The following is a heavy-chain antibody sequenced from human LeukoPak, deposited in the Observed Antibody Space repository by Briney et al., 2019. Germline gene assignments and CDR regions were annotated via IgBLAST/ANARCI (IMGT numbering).Heavy chain of an antibody. CDR1: SGSISSSKW. V-gene: IGHV4/OR15-8*02. Sequence: SETLSLTCAVSSGSISSSKWWSWVRQPPGKGLEWIGEISNSGNTNYNPSLKSRVTISIDKSKNQFSLKLSSVTAADTAVYYCARGRSHSSGYYANWFDPWGQGTLVTVSS. J-gene: IGHJ5*02. D-gene: IGHD3-22*01. CDR3: ARGRSHSSGYYANWFDP. CDR2: ISNSGNT.